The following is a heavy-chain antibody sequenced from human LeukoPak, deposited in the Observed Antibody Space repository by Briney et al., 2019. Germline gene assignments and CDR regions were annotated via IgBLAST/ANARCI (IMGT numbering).Heavy chain of an antibody. Sequence: GESLKISCKGSGYTFTSYWIGWVRQMPGKGLEWMGIILPGDSDTRYSPSFKGQVTMSVDKSISPAYLQWSSLKASDTAMYYCARQYYETLTGPNWFDAWGQGTLVTVSS. J-gene: IGHJ5*02. V-gene: IGHV5-51*01. D-gene: IGHD3-9*01. CDR2: ILPGDSDT. CDR1: GYTFTSYW. CDR3: ARQYYETLTGPNWFDA.